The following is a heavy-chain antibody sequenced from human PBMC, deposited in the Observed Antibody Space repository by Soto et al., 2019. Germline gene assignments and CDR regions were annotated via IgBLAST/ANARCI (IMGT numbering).Heavy chain of an antibody. D-gene: IGHD4-4*01. Sequence: EVQLLESGGGLVQPGGSLRLSCAASGFTFSSYAMSWVRQAPGKGLEWVSSVSGSSGSKSYADSVKGRFTISRYNSKSTVYLQMNSLRAEDTAVYFCAKVWCSVTTCYCLENWGQGTLVTVSS. J-gene: IGHJ4*02. CDR3: AKVWCSVTTCYCLEN. CDR2: VSGSSGSK. V-gene: IGHV3-23*01. CDR1: GFTFSSYA.